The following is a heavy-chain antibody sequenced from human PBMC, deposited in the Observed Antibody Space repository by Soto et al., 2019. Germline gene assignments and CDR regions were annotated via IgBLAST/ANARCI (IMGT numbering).Heavy chain of an antibody. CDR1: GFTFSNYG. D-gene: IGHD3-3*01. Sequence: GGSLRLSCIASGFTFSNYGMSWVRQAPGKGLEWVSGIGGSGDITYYADSVKARFTISRDNSKNTLYLQMNSLRAEDTAVYFCAKAPYDFLSGYFPNSYFDYWGQGGLVTVSS. CDR3: AKAPYDFLSGYFPNSYFDY. J-gene: IGHJ4*02. V-gene: IGHV3-23*01. CDR2: IGGSGDIT.